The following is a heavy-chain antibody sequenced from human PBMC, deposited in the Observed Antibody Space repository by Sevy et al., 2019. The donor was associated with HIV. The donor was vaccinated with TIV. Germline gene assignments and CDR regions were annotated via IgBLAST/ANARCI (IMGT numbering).Heavy chain of an antibody. V-gene: IGHV3-15*07. CDR2: IRSKTDGGTT. J-gene: IGHJ6*02. CDR3: TTSTQVDYYGMDV. D-gene: IGHD4-4*01. CDR1: GFTFTYTW. Sequence: GGSLRLSCAASGFTFTYTWMNWVRQAPGKGLEWVGRIRSKTDGGTTDYAAPVKGRFTVSRDDSKNTLFLQMNSLKTEDTAVYYCTTSTQVDYYGMDVWGQGTTVTVSS.